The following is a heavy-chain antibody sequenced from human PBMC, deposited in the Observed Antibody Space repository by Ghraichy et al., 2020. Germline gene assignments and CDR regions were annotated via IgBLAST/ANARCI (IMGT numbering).Heavy chain of an antibody. CDR3: ARSAQLIYLNYHYDMDV. V-gene: IGHV3-48*03. CDR2: INNGGYTK. CDR1: GFIFSSYE. J-gene: IGHJ6*02. Sequence: GGSLRLSCAASGFIFSSYEMNWVRQAPGKGLEWVSYINNGGYTKKYADSVKGRFTISRDNADNSLYLQMNSLRAEDTAIYYCARSAQLIYLNYHYDMDVWGQGTTVTVSS. D-gene: IGHD3-9*01.